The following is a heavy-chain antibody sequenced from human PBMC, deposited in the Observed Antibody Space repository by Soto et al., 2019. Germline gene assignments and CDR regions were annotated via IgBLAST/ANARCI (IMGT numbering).Heavy chain of an antibody. Sequence: GGSLRLSCAASGFTFSSYAMSWVRQAPGKGLEWVSAISGSGGSTYYADSVKGRFTISRDNSKNTLYLQMNSLRAEDTAVYYCAIRYCSSTSCYTYAFDIWGQGTMVTVSS. V-gene: IGHV3-23*01. CDR1: GFTFSSYA. CDR2: ISGSGGST. D-gene: IGHD2-2*02. J-gene: IGHJ3*02. CDR3: AIRYCSSTSCYTYAFDI.